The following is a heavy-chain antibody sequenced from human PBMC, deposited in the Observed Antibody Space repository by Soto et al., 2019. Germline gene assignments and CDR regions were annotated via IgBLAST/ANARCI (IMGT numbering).Heavy chain of an antibody. CDR2: IIPIFGTT. D-gene: IGHD1-26*01. CDR3: ARGVGAYYFDY. CDR1: GGTFSTYA. Sequence: QVQLVQSGAEVKKPGSSVKVSCKASGGTFSTYAITWVRQAPGQGLEWLGGIIPIFGTTDNARKFQGRVTLTAAESTSTVFIELSSLPSEDTAVYYCARGVGAYYFDYWGQGTLVTVSS. J-gene: IGHJ4*02. V-gene: IGHV1-69*01.